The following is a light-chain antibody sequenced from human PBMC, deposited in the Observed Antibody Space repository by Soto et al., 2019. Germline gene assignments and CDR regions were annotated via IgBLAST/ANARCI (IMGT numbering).Light chain of an antibody. V-gene: IGLV3-1*01. J-gene: IGLJ2*01. CDR1: KLGNKY. Sequence: SYELTQPPSVSVSPGQTASITCSGDKLGNKYACCYQQRPGQSPVLVIYEDTKRPSGISERFSGSNSGNTATLTISGTQAMDEADYYCQAWDSSTRMVFGGGTKLTVL. CDR3: QAWDSSTRMV. CDR2: EDT.